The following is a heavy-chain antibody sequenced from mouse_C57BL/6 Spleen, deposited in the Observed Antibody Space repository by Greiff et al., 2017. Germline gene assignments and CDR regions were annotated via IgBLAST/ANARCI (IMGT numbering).Heavy chain of an antibody. J-gene: IGHJ4*01. V-gene: IGHV5-15*01. CDR3: ARRDYGPYYAMDY. CDR2: ISNLAYSI. CDR1: GFTFSDYG. Sequence: EVQGVESGGGLVQPGGSLKLSCAASGFTFSDYGMAWVRQAPRKGPAWVAFISNLAYSIYSADTVTGRFTISRENAKNTLYLEMSSLRSEDTAMYYCARRDYGPYYAMDYWGQGTSVTVSS. D-gene: IGHD1-1*01.